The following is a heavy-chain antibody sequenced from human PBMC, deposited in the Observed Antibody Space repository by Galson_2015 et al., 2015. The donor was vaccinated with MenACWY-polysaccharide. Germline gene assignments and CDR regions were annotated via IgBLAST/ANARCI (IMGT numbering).Heavy chain of an antibody. CDR2: IKQDGSEK. J-gene: IGHJ5*02. Sequence: SLRLSCAASGFTFSSYWMSWVRQAPGKGLEWVANIKQDGSEKYYVDSVKGRFTISRDNAKNSLYLQMNSLRAEDTAVYYCARGGDIVVVPAATTYDFWSGYYNRGFDPWGQGTLVTVSS. V-gene: IGHV3-7*01. CDR1: GFTFSSYW. D-gene: IGHD3-3*01. CDR3: ARGGDIVVVPAATTYDFWSGYYNRGFDP.